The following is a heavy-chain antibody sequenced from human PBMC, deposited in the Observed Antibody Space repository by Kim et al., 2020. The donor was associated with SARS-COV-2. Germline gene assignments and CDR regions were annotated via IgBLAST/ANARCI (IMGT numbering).Heavy chain of an antibody. CDR2: IYYSGST. J-gene: IGHJ3*02. D-gene: IGHD3-22*01. Sequence: SETLSLTCIVSGGSISSYYWSWIRQPPGKGLEWFGYIYYSGSTNYNPSLKSRVTISVDTPNKQFFLKLSSVTAADTAGYYCGGADYSDSSGYRLVAVD. CDR3: GGADYSDSSGYRLVAVD. CDR1: GGSISSYY. V-gene: IGHV4-59*01.